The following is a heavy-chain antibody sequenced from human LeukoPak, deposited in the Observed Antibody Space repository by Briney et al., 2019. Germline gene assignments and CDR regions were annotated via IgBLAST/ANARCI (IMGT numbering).Heavy chain of an antibody. CDR2: ISYDGSNK. CDR3: AKDPTLLWFGELGCFDY. J-gene: IGHJ4*02. Sequence: PGRSLRLSCAASGFTFSSYGMHWVRQAPGKGLEWVAVISYDGSNKYYADSVKGRFTISRDNSKNTLYLQMNSLRAEDTAVYYCAKDPTLLWFGELGCFDYWGQGTLVTVSS. D-gene: IGHD3-10*01. V-gene: IGHV3-30*18. CDR1: GFTFSSYG.